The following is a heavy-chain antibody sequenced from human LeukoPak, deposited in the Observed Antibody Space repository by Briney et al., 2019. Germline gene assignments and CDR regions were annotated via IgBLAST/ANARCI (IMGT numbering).Heavy chain of an antibody. Sequence: SVKVSCKASGGTFSSYAISWVRQAPGQGLEWMGGIIPIFGTANYAQKFQGRVTITADKSTSTAYMELSSLRSEDTAVYYCAKPVAATPQVDYWGQGTLVTVSS. CDR2: IIPIFGTA. V-gene: IGHV1-69*06. D-gene: IGHD2-15*01. CDR3: AKPVAATPQVDY. CDR1: GGTFSSYA. J-gene: IGHJ4*02.